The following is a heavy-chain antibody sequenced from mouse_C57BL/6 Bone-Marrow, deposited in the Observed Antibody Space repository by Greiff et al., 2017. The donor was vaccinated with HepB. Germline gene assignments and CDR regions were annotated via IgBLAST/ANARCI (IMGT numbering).Heavy chain of an antibody. V-gene: IGHV14-4*01. CDR3: TPDSSGYDY. CDR2: IDPENGDT. D-gene: IGHD3-2*02. CDR1: GFNIKDDY. J-gene: IGHJ2*01. Sequence: EVQRVESGAELVRPGASVKLSCTASGFNIKDDYMHWVKQRPEQGLEWIGWIDPENGDTEYASKFQGKATITADTSSNTAYLQLSSLTSEDTAVYYCTPDSSGYDYWGQGTTLTVSS.